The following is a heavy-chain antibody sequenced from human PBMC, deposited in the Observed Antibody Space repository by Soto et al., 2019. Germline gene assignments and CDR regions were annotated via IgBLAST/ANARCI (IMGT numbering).Heavy chain of an antibody. Sequence: QVQLEQSGAEVKKPGSSVKVSCKASGGTLSDHGVAWLRQAPGQGLEWMGGTIPVFNAPKYAPKFQGRVTIAADKSTTIAYMELSRLRSEDTALYYCARGVFDSGNNYTGPSAFEIWGQGTMVIVSS. V-gene: IGHV1-69*06. J-gene: IGHJ3*02. D-gene: IGHD3-10*01. CDR3: ARGVFDSGNNYTGPSAFEI. CDR1: GGTLSDHG. CDR2: TIPVFNAP.